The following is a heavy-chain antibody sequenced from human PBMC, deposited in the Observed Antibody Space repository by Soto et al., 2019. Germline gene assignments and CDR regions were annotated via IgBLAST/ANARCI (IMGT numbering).Heavy chain of an antibody. J-gene: IGHJ5*02. D-gene: IGHD6-13*01. V-gene: IGHV4-61*01. CDR1: GGSVSSGSYY. Sequence: SETLSLTCTVSGGSVSSGSYYWSWIRQPPGEGLEWIGYIYYSGSTNYNPSLKSRVTISVDTSKNQFSLKLSSVTAADTAVYYCARNGHSSSWYRLNWFDPWGQGTLVTVSS. CDR2: IYYSGST. CDR3: ARNGHSSSWYRLNWFDP.